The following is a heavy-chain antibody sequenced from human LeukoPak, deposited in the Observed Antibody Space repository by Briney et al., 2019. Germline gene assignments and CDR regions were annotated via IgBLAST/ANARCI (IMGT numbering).Heavy chain of an antibody. D-gene: IGHD6-6*01. CDR2: ISSDGTNI. J-gene: IGHJ4*02. CDR1: GFTFTNYH. CDR3: ARRIAALSRASDY. V-gene: IGHV3-48*04. Sequence: GGSLRLSCATSGFTFTNYHMNWVRQAPGKGLEWVSYISSDGTNILYADSVRGRFTISRDDVRNTLSLQMNSLRADDTAVYYCARRIAALSRASDYWGQGTLVTVS.